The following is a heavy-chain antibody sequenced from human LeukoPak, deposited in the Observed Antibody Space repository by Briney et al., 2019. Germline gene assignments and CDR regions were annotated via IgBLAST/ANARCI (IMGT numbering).Heavy chain of an antibody. CDR2: IYYSGST. J-gene: IGHJ4*02. CDR3: ARAGRFTVTARD. D-gene: IGHD4-17*01. V-gene: IGHV4-31*03. Sequence: SQTLSLTCTVSGGSLSSGGYYWRWLRQHPGTGLEWVGYIYYSGSTYYNPSLKSRVTISVDTSKNQFSLKLSSVAAADTAVYYCARAGRFTVTARDWGEGTLVTVSS. CDR1: GGSLSSGGYY.